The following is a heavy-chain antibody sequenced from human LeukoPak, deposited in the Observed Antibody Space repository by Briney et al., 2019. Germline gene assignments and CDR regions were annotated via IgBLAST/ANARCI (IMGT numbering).Heavy chain of an antibody. V-gene: IGHV4-59*01. CDR2: IYYSGST. J-gene: IGHJ6*03. CDR3: ARGRRITIFGVATYYMDV. D-gene: IGHD3-3*01. CDR1: GGSISSYY. Sequence: ASETLSLTCTVSGGSISSYYWSWIRQPPGKGLEWIGYIYYSGSTNYNPSLKSRVTISVDTSKNQFSLKLSSVTAADTAVYYCARGRRITIFGVATYYMDVWGKGTTVTVSS.